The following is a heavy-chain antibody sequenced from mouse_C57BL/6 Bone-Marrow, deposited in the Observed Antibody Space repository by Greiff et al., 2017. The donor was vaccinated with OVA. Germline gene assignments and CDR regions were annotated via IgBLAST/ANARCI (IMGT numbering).Heavy chain of an antibody. CDR1: GFNIKDDY. J-gene: IGHJ2*01. CDR3: TTFDGYSYYFDY. Sequence: VQLQQSGAELVRPGASVKLSCTASGFNIKDDYMHWVKQRPEQGLEWIGWIDPENGDPEYASKFQGKATITEDTSSNPAYRQLSSLTSEDTAVYYCTTFDGYSYYFDYWGQGTTLTVSS. D-gene: IGHD2-3*01. CDR2: IDPENGDP. V-gene: IGHV14-4*01.